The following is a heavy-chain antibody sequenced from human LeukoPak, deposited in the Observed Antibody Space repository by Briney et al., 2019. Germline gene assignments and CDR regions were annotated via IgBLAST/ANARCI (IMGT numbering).Heavy chain of an antibody. J-gene: IGHJ4*02. CDR1: GGTFRSYT. Sequence: VKVSCKASGGTFRSYTISWVRQAPGQGLEWMGRIIPILGIANYAQKFQGRVTITADKSTSTAYMELSSLRSEDTAVYYCSVVPAATSTGYYFDYWGQGTLVTVSS. D-gene: IGHD2-2*01. V-gene: IGHV1-69*02. CDR3: SVVPAATSTGYYFDY. CDR2: IIPILGIA.